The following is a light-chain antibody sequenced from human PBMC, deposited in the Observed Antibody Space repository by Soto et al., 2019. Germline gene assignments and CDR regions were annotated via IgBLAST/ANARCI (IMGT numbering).Light chain of an antibody. V-gene: IGKV1-39*01. CDR1: QDIGTF. J-gene: IGKJ3*01. CDR3: QQSYSTPQIT. CDR2: AAS. Sequence: DFQMTQSPSSLSASVGDTVTITCRASQDIGTFLNWYQQKPGQAPKLLIYAASDLFSGVSSRFSGSGSGTDFTLTISSLQPEDFATYYCQQSYSTPQITFGPGTKVDMK.